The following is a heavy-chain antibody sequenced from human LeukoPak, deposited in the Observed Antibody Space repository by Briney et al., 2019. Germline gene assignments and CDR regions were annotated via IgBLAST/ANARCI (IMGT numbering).Heavy chain of an antibody. D-gene: IGHD3-22*01. CDR1: SGSISTSNYY. CDR3: ARGRDYYDSSGYHYWFDP. V-gene: IGHV4-61*05. CDR2: IFYSGST. J-gene: IGHJ5*02. Sequence: SETLSLTCTVSSGSISTSNYYWGWVRQPPGKALEWIGNIFYSGSTKYNPSLKSRVTISVDTSKNQFSLKLSSVNAADTAVYYCARGRDYYDSSGYHYWFDPWGQGTLVTVSS.